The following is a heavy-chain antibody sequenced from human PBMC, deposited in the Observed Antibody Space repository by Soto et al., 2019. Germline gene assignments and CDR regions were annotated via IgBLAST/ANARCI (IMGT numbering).Heavy chain of an antibody. J-gene: IGHJ3*02. Sequence: QVQLVESGGGVVQPGRSLRLSCAASRFTFSSYGMHWVRQAPGKGLEWVAAVTYDGSNKYYADSVKGRITISRDNSKNSLYLRMESLRAEDTAVYYRAKDAETITIFGVVGAFDIWGEGRMITFSS. CDR3: AKDAETITIFGVVGAFDI. CDR2: VTYDGSNK. D-gene: IGHD3-3*01. CDR1: RFTFSSYG. V-gene: IGHV3-30*18.